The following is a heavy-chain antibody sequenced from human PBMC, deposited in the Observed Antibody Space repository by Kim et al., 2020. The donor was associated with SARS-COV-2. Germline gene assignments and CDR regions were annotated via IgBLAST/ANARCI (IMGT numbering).Heavy chain of an antibody. V-gene: IGHV4-39*06. Sequence: SETLSLTCSVSGDTVDTPNFYWGWVRQPPGQGLEWIGTIFYGGSAYYNPSLKSRVTISVDTSQNQFALILNSVTAADTAGYYCARGWGPRRLTNAAPGEWGQGTLVTVSS. J-gene: IGHJ4*02. CDR1: GDTVDTPNFY. CDR2: IFYGGSA. CDR3: ARGWGPRRLTNAAPGE. D-gene: IGHD2-8*01.